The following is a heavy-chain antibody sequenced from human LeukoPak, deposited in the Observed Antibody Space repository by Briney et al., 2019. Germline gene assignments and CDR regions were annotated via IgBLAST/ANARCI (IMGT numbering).Heavy chain of an antibody. Sequence: SETLSLTCTVSGGSISSYYWSWIRQPPGKGLEWIGYIYYSGSTNYNPSLKSRVTISVDTSKNQFSLKLSSVTVADTAVYYCARDRGYSYGYDAFDIWSQGTMVTVSS. CDR3: ARDRGYSYGYDAFDI. CDR1: GGSISSYY. CDR2: IYYSGST. D-gene: IGHD5-18*01. J-gene: IGHJ3*02. V-gene: IGHV4-59*01.